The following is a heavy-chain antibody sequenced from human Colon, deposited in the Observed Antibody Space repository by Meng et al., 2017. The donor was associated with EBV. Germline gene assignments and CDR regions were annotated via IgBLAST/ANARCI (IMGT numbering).Heavy chain of an antibody. CDR2: IYYSGST. V-gene: IGHV4-30-4*01. CDR1: GGSISSGDYY. CDR3: ARDRKHYGERGWFDP. Sequence: VRLQESGPGLVPPSQTLSLTCTVSGGSISSGDYYWSWIRQPPGKGLEWIGYIYYSGSTYSNASLKSRVTISIDRSKNQFSLKLSSVTAADTAVYYCARDRKHYGERGWFDPWGQGTLVTVSS. D-gene: IGHD4-17*01. J-gene: IGHJ5*02.